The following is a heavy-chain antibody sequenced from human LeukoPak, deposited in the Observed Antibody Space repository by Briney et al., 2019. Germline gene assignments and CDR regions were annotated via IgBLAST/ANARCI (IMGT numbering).Heavy chain of an antibody. J-gene: IGHJ4*02. D-gene: IGHD3-9*01. CDR2: IRSKAYGGTT. CDR1: GFTFGDYA. V-gene: IGHV3-49*04. CDR3: TRGGFRYFDR. Sequence: GGSLRLSCTTSGFTFGDYAMTWVRQAAGKGLEWVGFIRSKAYGGTTEYAASVKGRFTISRDDSKSIAYLQMNSLRTEDTAVYYCTRGGFRYFDRWGQGTLVTVSS.